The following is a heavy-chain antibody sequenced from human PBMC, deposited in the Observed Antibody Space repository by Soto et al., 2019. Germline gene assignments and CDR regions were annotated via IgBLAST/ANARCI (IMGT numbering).Heavy chain of an antibody. CDR2: IYPSASI. J-gene: IGHJ6*02. V-gene: IGHV4-4*07. Sequence: SETLPLTCSVSGADINTYSWTWIRQPAGKGLAWIGRIYPSASINYKPSLKGRVTLSVDTSANQVSLGPASVTAADTAIYYCARDREAGYNFYYGMDVWGQGTTVTVSS. CDR1: GADINTYS. CDR3: ARDREAGYNFYYGMDV. D-gene: IGHD6-19*01.